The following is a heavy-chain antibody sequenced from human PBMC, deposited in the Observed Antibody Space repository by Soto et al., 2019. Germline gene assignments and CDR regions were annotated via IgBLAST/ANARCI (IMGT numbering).Heavy chain of an antibody. J-gene: IGHJ4*02. CDR3: ARERSSGWYVDY. D-gene: IGHD6-19*01. CDR2: MNPNSGNT. Sequence: ASVKVSCKASGYTFTSYDINGVRQATGQGLEWTGWMNPNSGNTGYAQKFQGRVTMTRNTSISTAYMELSSLRSEDTAVYYCARERSSGWYVDYWGQGTLVTVSS. V-gene: IGHV1-8*01. CDR1: GYTFTSYD.